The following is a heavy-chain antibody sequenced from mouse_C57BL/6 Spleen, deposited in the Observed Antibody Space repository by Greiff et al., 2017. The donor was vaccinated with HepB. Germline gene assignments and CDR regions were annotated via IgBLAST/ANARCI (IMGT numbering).Heavy chain of an antibody. CDR2: INPYNGGT. CDR1: GYTFTDYY. CDR3: ARSDDYDDWFAY. D-gene: IGHD2-4*01. V-gene: IGHV1-19*01. J-gene: IGHJ3*01. Sequence: EVQLQQSGPVLVKPGASVKMSCKASGYTFTDYYMNWVKQSHGKSLEWIGVINPYNGGTSYNQKFKGKATLTVDKSSSTAYMELNSLTSEDSAVYYCARSDDYDDWFAYWGQGTLVTVSA.